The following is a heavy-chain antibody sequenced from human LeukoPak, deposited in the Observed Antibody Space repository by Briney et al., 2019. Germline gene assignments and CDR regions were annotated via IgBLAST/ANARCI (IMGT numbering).Heavy chain of an antibody. J-gene: IGHJ4*02. CDR1: GFTFSNYW. CDR3: TRDAYNFNDFDY. V-gene: IGHV3-30*01. Sequence: GGSLRLSCVFSGFTFSNYWMKWVRQAPGKGLEWVAVVSSHGNDGYYADSVKGRFTISRDNSKNTLYLQIDSLRAEDTAIYYCTRDAYNFNDFDYWGQGTLVTVSS. CDR2: VSSHGNDG. D-gene: IGHD5-24*01.